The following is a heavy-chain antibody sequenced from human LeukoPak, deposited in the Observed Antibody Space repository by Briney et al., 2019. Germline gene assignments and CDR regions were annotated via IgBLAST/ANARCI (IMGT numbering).Heavy chain of an antibody. D-gene: IGHD1-26*01. Sequence: VASVKVSCKASGYTFTSYPMHWVRQAPGQRLEWMGWINAGNGNTKYSQKFQGRVTITRDTSITTAYMELSSLRSEDTAVYYCARGGELGPAWGQGTLVTVSS. CDR2: INAGNGNT. J-gene: IGHJ5*02. CDR1: GYTFTSYP. V-gene: IGHV1-3*01. CDR3: ARGGELGPA.